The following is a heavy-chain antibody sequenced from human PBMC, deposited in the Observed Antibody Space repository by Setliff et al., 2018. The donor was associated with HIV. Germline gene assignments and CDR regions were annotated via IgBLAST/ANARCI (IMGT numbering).Heavy chain of an antibody. J-gene: IGHJ3*02. V-gene: IGHV4-34*01. CDR3: ARPTTGVGGGAAFDI. CDR1: GGSFSGYY. CDR2: INHSGIT. Sequence: PSETLSLTCAVYGGSFSGYYWSWIRQTPGKGLAWIGEINHSGITKYNPSLKSRVTMSVDTSGSRFSLKLTSVTAADTAVYYCARPTTGVGGGAAFDIWGQGTMVTVSS. D-gene: IGHD2-8*01.